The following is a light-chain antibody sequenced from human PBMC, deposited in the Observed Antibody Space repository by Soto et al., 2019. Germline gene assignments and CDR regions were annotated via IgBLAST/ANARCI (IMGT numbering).Light chain of an antibody. CDR1: QSVSNF. Sequence: EKVMTQSPATLSMSPGERATLSCRVSQSVSNFLAWYQQKPGQAPRLLIYGASTRATGVPARFSGSGSGTEFTLTISSLQAEDFAVYYCQQYSNWPSWTFGQGTKVEVK. J-gene: IGKJ1*01. V-gene: IGKV3-15*01. CDR3: QQYSNWPSWT. CDR2: GAS.